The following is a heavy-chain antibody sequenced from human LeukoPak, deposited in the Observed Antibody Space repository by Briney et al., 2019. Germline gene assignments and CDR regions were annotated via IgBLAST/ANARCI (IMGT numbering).Heavy chain of an antibody. D-gene: IGHD6-13*01. CDR2: IKQDGSEK. CDR1: GFTFSDYY. V-gene: IGHV3-7*01. CDR3: ARGLAVAAGTVSFKFDP. Sequence: GGSLRLSCAASGFTFSDYYMSWIRQAPGKGLEWVANIKQDGSEKYYVDSVKGRFTISRDNAKNSLYLQMNSLRAEDTAVYYCARGLAVAAGTVSFKFDPWGQGTLVTVSS. J-gene: IGHJ5*02.